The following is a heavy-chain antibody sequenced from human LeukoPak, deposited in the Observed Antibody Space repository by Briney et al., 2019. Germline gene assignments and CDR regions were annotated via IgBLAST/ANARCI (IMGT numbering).Heavy chain of an antibody. CDR2: IIPIFGTA. Sequence: GASVKVSCKASGGTFSSYAISWVRQAPGQGLEWMGGIIPIFGTANYAQKFQGRVTITADESTSTAYMELSSLRSEDTAVYYCASLRDIVVVPAAFDWYFDLWGRGTLVTVSS. J-gene: IGHJ2*01. D-gene: IGHD2-2*01. CDR1: GGTFSSYA. CDR3: ASLRDIVVVPAAFDWYFDL. V-gene: IGHV1-69*13.